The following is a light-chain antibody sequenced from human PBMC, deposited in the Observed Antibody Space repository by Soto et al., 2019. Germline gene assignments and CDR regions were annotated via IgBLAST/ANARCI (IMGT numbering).Light chain of an antibody. V-gene: IGKV3-15*01. CDR1: PSVSTN. Sequence: EILLTQSPPTLSIPPLQRATLSCRARPSVSTNLAWYQHKPGQAPRLLIYGASIRATGIPDRFSGSGSGTEFTLTISRLESEDFAVYFCQQYYNWPPYTFGQGTKVDIK. CDR3: QQYYNWPPYT. CDR2: GAS. J-gene: IGKJ2*01.